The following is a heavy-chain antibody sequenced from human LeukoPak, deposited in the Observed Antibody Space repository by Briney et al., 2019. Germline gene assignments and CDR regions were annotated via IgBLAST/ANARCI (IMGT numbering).Heavy chain of an antibody. CDR3: ARIPCSSSAKAVGG. V-gene: IGHV2-70*11. CDR2: IDWDDDK. D-gene: IGHD6-6*01. CDR1: GFSLSTSGMC. Sequence: ESGPTLVNPTQTLTLTCTFSGFSLSTSGMCVSWIRQPPGKALEWLARIDWDDDKYYSTSLKTRLTISKDTSKNQVVLTMTNMDPVDTATYYCARIPCSSSAKAVGGWGQGTLVTVSS. J-gene: IGHJ4*02.